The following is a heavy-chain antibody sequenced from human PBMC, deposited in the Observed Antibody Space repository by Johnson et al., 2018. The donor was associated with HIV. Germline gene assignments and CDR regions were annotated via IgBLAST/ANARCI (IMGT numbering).Heavy chain of an antibody. Sequence: VQLVESGGGVVQPGGSLRLSCAASGFTFSDYYMNWIRQAPGKGLEWVSYISSNGSTIYYADSVKGRFTFSRDNAKNSLYLQMNSLRAEDTAVYYCAREGTTGRNDAFDIWGQGTMVTVSS. V-gene: IGHV3-11*04. CDR1: GFTFSDYY. D-gene: IGHD1-1*01. J-gene: IGHJ3*02. CDR3: AREGTTGRNDAFDI. CDR2: ISSNGSTI.